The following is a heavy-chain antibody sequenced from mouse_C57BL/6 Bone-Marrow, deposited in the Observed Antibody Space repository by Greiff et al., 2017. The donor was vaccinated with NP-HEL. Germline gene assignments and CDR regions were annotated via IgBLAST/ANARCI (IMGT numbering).Heavy chain of an antibody. V-gene: IGHV1-7*01. J-gene: IGHJ1*03. CDR1: GYTFTSYW. D-gene: IGHD2-4*01. Sequence: QVQLQQSGAELAKPGASVKLSCKASGYTFTSYWMHWVKQRPGQGLEWIGYINPSSGYTKYNQKFKDKATLTADKSSSTAYMQLSILTYDDSAVYYCARRDYVWYFDVWGTGTTVTVSS. CDR3: ARRDYVWYFDV. CDR2: INPSSGYT.